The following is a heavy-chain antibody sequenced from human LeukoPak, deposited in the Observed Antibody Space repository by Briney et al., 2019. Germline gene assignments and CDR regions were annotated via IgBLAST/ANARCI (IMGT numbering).Heavy chain of an antibody. V-gene: IGHV1-69*02. J-gene: IGHJ4*02. CDR3: ARGYCSGGSCYSLDY. D-gene: IGHD2-15*01. CDR1: GGTFSSYT. Sequence: SVKVSCKASGGTFSSYTISWVRQAPGQGLDWMGRIIPILAIANYAQKFQGRVTITADKSTSTAYMELSSLRSEDTAVYYCARGYCSGGSCYSLDYWGQGTLVTVSS. CDR2: IIPILAIA.